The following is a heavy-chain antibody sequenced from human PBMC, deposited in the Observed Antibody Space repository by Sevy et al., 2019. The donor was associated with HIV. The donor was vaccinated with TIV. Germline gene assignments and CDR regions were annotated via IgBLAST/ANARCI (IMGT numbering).Heavy chain of an antibody. J-gene: IGHJ5*01. V-gene: IGHV1-69*13. D-gene: IGHD2-21*02. Sequence: ASVKVSCEASGGSFSNYAFSWVRLAPGQGLEWLGGVVPIFGTTTYAQKFQGRVTFAAYDSTSIAYMELTSLRSDDTAVHYCATELTAATYGFDSWGQGTLVTVSS. CDR3: ATELTAATYGFDS. CDR2: VVPIFGTT. CDR1: GGSFSNYA.